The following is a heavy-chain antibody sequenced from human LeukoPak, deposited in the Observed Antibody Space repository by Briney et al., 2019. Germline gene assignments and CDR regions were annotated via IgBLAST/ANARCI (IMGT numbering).Heavy chain of an antibody. V-gene: IGHV3-33*01. D-gene: IGHD3-16*01. Sequence: GGSLRLSCAASGSTFSSYGTHWVRQAPGKGLEWVAVIWYDGSNKYYADSVKGRFTISRDNSKNTLYLQMNSLRAEDTAVYYCARGVPRRFAYCYYGMDVWGQGTTVTVSS. CDR3: ARGVPRRFAYCYYGMDV. CDR2: IWYDGSNK. CDR1: GSTFSSYG. J-gene: IGHJ6*02.